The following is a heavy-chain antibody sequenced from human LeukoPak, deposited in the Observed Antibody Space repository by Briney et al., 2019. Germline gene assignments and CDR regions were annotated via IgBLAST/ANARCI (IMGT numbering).Heavy chain of an antibody. D-gene: IGHD6-13*01. J-gene: IGHJ5*02. CDR3: ARDGTDSSSWANWFDP. CDR2: IYHSGST. Sequence: SGTLSLTCAVSGGSISSSNWWSWVRQPPGKGLEWIGEIYHSGSTNYNPSLKSRVTISVDKSKNQFSLKLSSVTAADTAVYYCARDGTDSSSWANWFDPWGQGTLVTVFS. CDR1: GGSISSSNW. V-gene: IGHV4-4*02.